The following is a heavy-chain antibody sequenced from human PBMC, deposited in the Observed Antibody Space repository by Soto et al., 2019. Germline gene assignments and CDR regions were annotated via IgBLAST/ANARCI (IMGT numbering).Heavy chain of an antibody. Sequence: GGSLRLSCAASGFTFSSYWMSWVRQAPGKGLEWVANIKQDGSEKYYVDSVKGRFTISRDNAKNSLYLQMNGLRAEDTAVYYCARIPEDGWLVLYYFDYWGQGTLVTVSS. CDR3: ARIPEDGWLVLYYFDY. D-gene: IGHD6-19*01. J-gene: IGHJ4*02. CDR2: IKQDGSEK. CDR1: GFTFSSYW. V-gene: IGHV3-7*03.